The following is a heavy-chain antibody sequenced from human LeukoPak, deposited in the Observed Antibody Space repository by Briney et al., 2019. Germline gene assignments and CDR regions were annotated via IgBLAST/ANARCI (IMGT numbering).Heavy chain of an antibody. CDR3: AKDHQPLRYFDWFDP. Sequence: GGSLRLSCAASGFTFSSYAMSWVRQAPGKGLEWVSAISGSGGSTYYADSVKGRSTISRDNSKNTLYLQMNSLRAEDTAVYYCAKDHQPLRYFDWFDPWGQGTLVTVSS. J-gene: IGHJ5*02. D-gene: IGHD3-9*01. V-gene: IGHV3-23*01. CDR1: GFTFSSYA. CDR2: ISGSGGST.